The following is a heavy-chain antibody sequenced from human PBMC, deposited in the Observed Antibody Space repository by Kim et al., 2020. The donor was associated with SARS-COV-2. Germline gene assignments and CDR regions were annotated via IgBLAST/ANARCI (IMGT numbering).Heavy chain of an antibody. CDR2: ISYDGSNK. CDR3: AKDSRYCSSTSCHLAPVHVKAAYYYYGMDV. CDR1: GFTFSSYG. V-gene: IGHV3-30*18. Sequence: GGSLRLSCAASGFTFSSYGMHWVRQAPGKGLEWVAVISYDGSNKYYADSVKGRFTISRDNSKNTLYLQMNSLRAEDTAVYYCAKDSRYCSSTSCHLAPVHVKAAYYYYGMDVWGQGTTVTVSS. D-gene: IGHD2-2*01. J-gene: IGHJ6*02.